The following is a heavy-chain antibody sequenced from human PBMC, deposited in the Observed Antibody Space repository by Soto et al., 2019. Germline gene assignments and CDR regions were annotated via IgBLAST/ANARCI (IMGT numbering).Heavy chain of an antibody. D-gene: IGHD6-6*01. CDR3: ARDREYSFDY. CDR1: GGSFSGYY. Sequence: SETLSLTCAVYGGSFSGYYWSWIRQPPGKGLEWIGEINHSGSTNYNPSLKSRVTISVDNAKNSLYLQMNSLRAEDTAVYYCARDREYSFDYWGQGTLVTVSS. CDR2: INHSGST. V-gene: IGHV4-34*01. J-gene: IGHJ4*02.